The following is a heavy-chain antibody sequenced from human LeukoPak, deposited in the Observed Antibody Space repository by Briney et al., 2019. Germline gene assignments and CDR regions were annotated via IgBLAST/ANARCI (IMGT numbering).Heavy chain of an antibody. V-gene: IGHV4-61*02. Sequence: PSETLSLTCTVSGGSISSGSYYWSWIRQPAGKGLEWIGRIYTSGSTNYNPSLKSRVTMSVDTSKNQFSLKLSSVTAADTAVYYCARVSHRMGVVDWFDPWGQGTLVTVSS. J-gene: IGHJ5*02. D-gene: IGHD3-3*01. CDR3: ARVSHRMGVVDWFDP. CDR1: GGSISSGSYY. CDR2: IYTSGST.